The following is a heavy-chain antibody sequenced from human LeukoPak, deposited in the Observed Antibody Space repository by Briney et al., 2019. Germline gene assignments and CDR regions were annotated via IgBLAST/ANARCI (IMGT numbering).Heavy chain of an antibody. J-gene: IGHJ3*02. V-gene: IGHV4-39*01. D-gene: IGHD3-22*01. Sequence: SETLSLTCTVSGGSISSSSFYWGWIRQPPEKGLEWLGSIYYSGSTYYNPSLKSRVTISVDTSKNQFSLKLSSVTAADTAVYYCARSYYYDSSVLHAFDIWGQGTMVTVSS. CDR1: GGSISSSSFY. CDR2: IYYSGST. CDR3: ARSYYYDSSVLHAFDI.